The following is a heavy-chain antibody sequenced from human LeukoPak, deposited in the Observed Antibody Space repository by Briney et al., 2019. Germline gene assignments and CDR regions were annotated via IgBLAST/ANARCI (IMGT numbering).Heavy chain of an antibody. CDR1: GGSFSGYY. CDR3: ARKRITIFGVVQYYFDY. J-gene: IGHJ4*02. V-gene: IGHV4-34*01. Sequence: SETLSLTCAVYGGSFSGYYWSWIRQPPGKGLEWIGEINHSGSTNYNPSLKSRVTISADTSKNQFSLKLSSVTAADTAVYYCARKRITIFGVVQYYFDYWGQGALVTVSS. D-gene: IGHD3-3*01. CDR2: INHSGST.